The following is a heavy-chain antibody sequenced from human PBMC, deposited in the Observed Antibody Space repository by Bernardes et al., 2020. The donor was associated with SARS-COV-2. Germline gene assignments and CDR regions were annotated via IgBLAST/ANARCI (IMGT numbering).Heavy chain of an antibody. CDR1: GYTFTSYD. CDR3: AIEHIAAAVNWFDP. Sequence: ASVKVSCKASGYTFTSYDINWVRQATGQGLEWMGWMNPNSGNTGYAQKFQGRVTMTRNTSISTAYMELSSLRSEDTAVYYCAIEHIAAAVNWFDPWGQGTLVTVSS. V-gene: IGHV1-8*01. CDR2: MNPNSGNT. D-gene: IGHD6-13*01. J-gene: IGHJ5*02.